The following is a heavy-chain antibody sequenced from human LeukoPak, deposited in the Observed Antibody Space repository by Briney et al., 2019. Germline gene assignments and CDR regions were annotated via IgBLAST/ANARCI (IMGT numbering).Heavy chain of an antibody. CDR1: RYTFTSSG. D-gene: IGHD2-2*01. CDR3: PVDDQDAFVI. J-gene: IGHJ3*02. Sequence: ASVKVSCKASRYTFTSSGISWVRQAPGQEVEWMGWSSAYNGNTNYAQKLQGRVTMTTDTSTSTADMEERSLRSDDTVVYYCPVDDQDAFVIWGQGTIVTVSS. CDR2: SSAYNGNT. V-gene: IGHV1-18*01.